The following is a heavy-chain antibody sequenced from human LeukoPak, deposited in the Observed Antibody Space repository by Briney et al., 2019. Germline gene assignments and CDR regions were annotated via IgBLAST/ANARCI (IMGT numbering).Heavy chain of an antibody. CDR2: INPNSGGT. V-gene: IGHV1-2*02. J-gene: IGHJ4*02. CDR3: AKDKILRYFDWLFDLDY. CDR1: GYTFTGYY. Sequence: GASVKVSCKASGYTFTGYYMHWVRQAPGQGLEWMGWINPNSGGTNYAQKFQGRVTMTRDTSISTAYMELSRLRSDDTAVYYCAKDKILRYFDWLFDLDYWGQGTLVTVSS. D-gene: IGHD3-9*01.